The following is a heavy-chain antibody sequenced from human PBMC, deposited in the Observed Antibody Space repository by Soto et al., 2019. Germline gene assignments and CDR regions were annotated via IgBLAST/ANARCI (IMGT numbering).Heavy chain of an antibody. V-gene: IGHV1-69*13. CDR2: IIPIFGTA. Sequence: SVTLSCTASRPPFSSYAISWVRQAPGQGLEWIGGIIPIFGTANSAHNLQGRVTITADESTSTAYMEVSSLRSADMAVYYFRFSVVVPDRMDVWGQGTTVTVSS. D-gene: IGHD2-2*01. CDR1: RPPFSSYA. CDR3: RFSVVVPDRMDV. J-gene: IGHJ6*02.